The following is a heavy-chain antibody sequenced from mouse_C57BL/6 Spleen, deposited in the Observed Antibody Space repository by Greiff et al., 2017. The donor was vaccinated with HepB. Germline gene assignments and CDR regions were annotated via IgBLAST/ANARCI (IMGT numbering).Heavy chain of an antibody. CDR3: ARGGYSNYGNWCAY. CDR2: IDPNSGGT. CDR1: GYTFTSYW. Sequence: QVQLQQPGAELVKPGASVKLSCKASGYTFTSYWMHWVKQRPGRGLEWIGRIDPNSGGTKYNEKFKSKATLTVDKPSSTAYMQLSSLTSGDSAVYYCARGGYSNYGNWCAYWGQGTLVTVSA. D-gene: IGHD2-5*01. J-gene: IGHJ3*01. V-gene: IGHV1-72*01.